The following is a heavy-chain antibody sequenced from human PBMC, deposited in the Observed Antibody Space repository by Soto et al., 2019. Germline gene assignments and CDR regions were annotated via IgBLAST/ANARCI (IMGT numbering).Heavy chain of an antibody. Sequence: SETLSLTCAVYGETFSALYWTWIRSPPGEGLEWIGEINRSGSANYNPSLKSRVTISVDTSKNQFSLKLTSVTAADTAVYYCTRAAIQGHQLEGQPPSSQTLDYWGQGNLVS. CDR1: GETFSALY. V-gene: IGHV4-34*01. CDR2: INRSGSA. CDR3: TRAAIQGHQLEGQPPSSQTLDY. J-gene: IGHJ4*02. D-gene: IGHD1-1*01.